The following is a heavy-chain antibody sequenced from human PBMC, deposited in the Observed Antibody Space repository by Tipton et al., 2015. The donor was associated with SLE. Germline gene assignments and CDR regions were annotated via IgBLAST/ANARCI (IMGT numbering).Heavy chain of an antibody. V-gene: IGHV4-38-2*01. J-gene: IGHJ4*02. CDR2: IYHSGST. D-gene: IGHD3-3*01. CDR3: ARGSITIFGVVITPTDY. Sequence: LRLSCAASGFTFSSYAMHWVRQAPGKGLEWIGSIYHSGSTYYNPSLKSRVTISVDTSKNQFSLKLSSVTAADTAVYYCARGSITIFGVVITPTDYWGQGTLVTVSS. CDR1: GFTFSSYA.